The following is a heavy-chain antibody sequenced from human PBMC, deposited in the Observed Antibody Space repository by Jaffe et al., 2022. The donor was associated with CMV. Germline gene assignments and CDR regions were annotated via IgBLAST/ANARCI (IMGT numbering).Heavy chain of an antibody. D-gene: IGHD3-10*01. Sequence: EVQLVETGGGLIQPGGSLRLSCAASGFTVSSNYMSWVRQAPGKGLEWVSVIYSGGSTYYADSVKGRFTISRDNSKNTLYLQMNSLRAEDTAVYYCARDRTYYGYYYMDVWGKGTTVTVSS. CDR3: ARDRTYYGYYYMDV. V-gene: IGHV3-53*02. CDR1: GFTVSSNY. J-gene: IGHJ6*03. CDR2: IYSGGST.